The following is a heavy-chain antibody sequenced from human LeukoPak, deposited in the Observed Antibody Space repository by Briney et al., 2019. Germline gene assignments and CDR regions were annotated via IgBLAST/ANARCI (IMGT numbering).Heavy chain of an antibody. V-gene: IGHV1-46*01. CDR3: ARGDHVRIYAESAFDI. Sequence: ASVKVSCEASGYTFSSYAMNWVRQAPGQGLEWMGIINPSGGSTNYAQKFQGRVTMTRDTSTSTVYMELSRLRSEDTAVYYCARGDHVRIYAESAFDIWGQGTKVTVSS. CDR1: GYTFSSYA. J-gene: IGHJ3*02. CDR2: INPSGGST. D-gene: IGHD3-3*01.